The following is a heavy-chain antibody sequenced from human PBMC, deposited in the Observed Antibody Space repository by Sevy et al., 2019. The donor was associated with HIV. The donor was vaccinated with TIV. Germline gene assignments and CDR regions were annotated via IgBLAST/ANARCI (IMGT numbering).Heavy chain of an antibody. V-gene: IGHV3-7*01. Sequence: GGSLRLSCAAPGFIFSGYWMTWVRQAPVKGLEWVANINPDGSEKYYVGSVKGRFTISRDNARNSLVLQMNSLRAADTAFYYCARGRYCSGGGCYIDYWGQGTLVTVSS. CDR3: ARGRYCSGGGCYIDY. CDR2: INPDGSEK. J-gene: IGHJ4*02. CDR1: GFIFSGYW. D-gene: IGHD2-15*01.